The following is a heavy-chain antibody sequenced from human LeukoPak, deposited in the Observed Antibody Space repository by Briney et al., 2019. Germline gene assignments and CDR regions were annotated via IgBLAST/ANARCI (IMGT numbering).Heavy chain of an antibody. CDR3: AYGGDAYKTGY. J-gene: IGHJ4*02. V-gene: IGHV4-59*01. D-gene: IGHD5-24*01. CDR1: GASITDYY. CDR2: IYYTGSP. Sequence: ETQSLTCTVSGASITDYYWSWVRQPPAKGLEWIGYIYYTGSPNYNPSLKSRVTLSLDRSQNQFSLKLTSVTAADTAVYYCAYGGDAYKTGYWGQGTLVTVSS.